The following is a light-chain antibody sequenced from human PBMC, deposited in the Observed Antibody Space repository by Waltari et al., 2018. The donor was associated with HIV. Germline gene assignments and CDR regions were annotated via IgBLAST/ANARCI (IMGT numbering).Light chain of an antibody. V-gene: IGLV4-69*01. CDR3: QTWGTGIWV. CDR1: SGHSNYA. J-gene: IGLJ3*02. Sequence: QLVLPQSPSASASLAASVKVTCTLSSGHSNYAIAWHQQQPEKAPRYLMTLNSDGSHSKGGGIPDRFSGSSSGAERYLTISSLQAEDEADYYCQTWGTGIWVFGGGTKLTVL. CDR2: LNSDGSH.